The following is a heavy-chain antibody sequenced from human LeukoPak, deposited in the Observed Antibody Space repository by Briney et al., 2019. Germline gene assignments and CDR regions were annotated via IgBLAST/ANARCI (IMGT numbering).Heavy chain of an antibody. D-gene: IGHD1-26*01. CDR2: IWYDGSNE. CDR1: GFTFNTYA. J-gene: IGHJ4*02. V-gene: IGHV3-33*08. Sequence: GGSLSLSCSTSGFTFNTYAMHWVRQAPGKGLEWVAVIWYDGSNEYCADSVKGRFTISRDNSKNTLYLQMNSLRAEDTAVYYCARDHEWGRAYFDYWGQGTLVTVSS. CDR3: ARDHEWGRAYFDY.